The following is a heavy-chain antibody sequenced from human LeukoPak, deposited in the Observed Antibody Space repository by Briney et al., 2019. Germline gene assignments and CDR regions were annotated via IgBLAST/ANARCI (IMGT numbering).Heavy chain of an antibody. J-gene: IGHJ4*02. CDR2: ISSSSSYI. V-gene: IGHV3-21*01. D-gene: IGHD6-13*01. Sequence: PGGSLRLSCAASGFTFSSYSMNWVRQAPGNGLEWVSSISSSSSYIYYADSVKGRFTISRDNAKNSLYLQMNSLRAEDTAVYYCAREMILGTSSSGTFDYWGQGTLVTVSS. CDR1: GFTFSSYS. CDR3: AREMILGTSSSGTFDY.